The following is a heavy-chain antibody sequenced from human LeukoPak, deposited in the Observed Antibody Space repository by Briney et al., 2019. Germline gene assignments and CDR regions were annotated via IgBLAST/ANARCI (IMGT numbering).Heavy chain of an antibody. CDR3: ARGWTAMVNFDY. D-gene: IGHD5-18*01. CDR1: GGSVSNWY. CDR2: IFISGNT. Sequence: PSETLSLTCTVSGGSVSNWYWSWIRQPPGKGLEWIGRIFISGNTNYNSSLKSRVTISVDKSKNQVSLKLSSVTAADTAVYYCARGWTAMVNFDYWGQGTLVTVSS. V-gene: IGHV4-4*07. J-gene: IGHJ4*02.